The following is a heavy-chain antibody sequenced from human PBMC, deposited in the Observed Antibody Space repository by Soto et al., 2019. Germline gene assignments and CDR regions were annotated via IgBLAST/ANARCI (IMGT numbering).Heavy chain of an antibody. CDR3: VREGGIVGATAADY. CDR2: IYYSGST. D-gene: IGHD1-26*01. V-gene: IGHV4-31*03. J-gene: IGHJ4*02. CDR1: GGSISSGGYY. Sequence: QVQLQESGPGLVKPSQTLSLTCTVSGGSISSGGYYWSWIRQHPGKGLEWIGYIYYSGSTYYNPFLKSRVTMSVDTSKNQFSLKLSSVAAADTAVYYCVREGGIVGATAADYWGQGTLVTVSS.